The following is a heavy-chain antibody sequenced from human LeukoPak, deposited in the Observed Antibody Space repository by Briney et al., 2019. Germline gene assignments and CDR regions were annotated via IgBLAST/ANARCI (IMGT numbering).Heavy chain of an antibody. J-gene: IGHJ6*02. CDR2: ISAYNGNT. Sequence: GASVKVSCKASDYTFTSYGISWVRQAPGQGLEWMGWISAYNGNTNYAQKLQGRVTMTTDTSTSTAYMELRSLRSDDTAVYYCARDTSGVPSRPGHRFYYGMDVWGQGTTVTVSS. D-gene: IGHD6-6*01. CDR1: DYTFTSYG. CDR3: ARDTSGVPSRPGHRFYYGMDV. V-gene: IGHV1-18*01.